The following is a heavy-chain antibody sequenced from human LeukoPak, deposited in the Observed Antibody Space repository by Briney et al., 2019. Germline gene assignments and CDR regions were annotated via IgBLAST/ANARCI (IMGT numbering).Heavy chain of an antibody. D-gene: IGHD3-3*01. V-gene: IGHV3-23*01. CDR1: GFTFSSYA. Sequence: GGSLRLSCAASGFTFSSYAMSWVRQTPGKGLEWVSAISGSGSSTYYADSVKGRFTISRDNSKNTLFLQMNSLRAENTAPYYCAKSVAIYFYCGLDVWGQGTTVTVSS. CDR3: AKSVAIYFYCGLDV. CDR2: ISGSGSST. J-gene: IGHJ6*02.